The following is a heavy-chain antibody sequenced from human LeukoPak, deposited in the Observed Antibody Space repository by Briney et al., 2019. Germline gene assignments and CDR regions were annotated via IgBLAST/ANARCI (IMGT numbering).Heavy chain of an antibody. J-gene: IGHJ5*02. V-gene: IGHV3-30*18. CDR1: GFTFSSYG. CDR3: AKGKVWCSGGSCNNWFDP. Sequence: GVSLRLSCAASGFTFSSYGMHWVRQAPGKGLEWVAVISYDGSNKYYADSVKGRFTISRDNSKNTLYLQMNSLRAEDTAVYYCAKGKVWCSGGSCNNWFDPWGQGTLVTVSS. D-gene: IGHD2-15*01. CDR2: ISYDGSNK.